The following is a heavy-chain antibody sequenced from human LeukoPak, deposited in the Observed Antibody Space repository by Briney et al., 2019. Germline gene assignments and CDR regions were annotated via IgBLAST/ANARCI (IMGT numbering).Heavy chain of an antibody. V-gene: IGHV3-74*01. D-gene: IGHD5-12*01. CDR3: AISGYATNGTSVLDY. CDR1: GFTFSSYW. J-gene: IGHJ4*02. CDR2: INSDGSST. Sequence: GGSLRLSCAASGFTFSSYWMHWVRQAPGKGLVWVSRINSDGSSTSYADSVKGRFTISRDNAKNTLYLQMNSLRAEDTAVYYCAISGYATNGTSVLDYWGQGTLVTVSS.